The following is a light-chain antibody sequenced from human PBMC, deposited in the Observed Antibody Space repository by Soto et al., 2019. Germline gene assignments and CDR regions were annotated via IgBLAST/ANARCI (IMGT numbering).Light chain of an antibody. CDR3: QSYDSSLSGWV. CDR1: SSDVGDYNY. CDR2: ADS. J-gene: IGLJ3*02. V-gene: IGLV2-14*01. Sequence: QSALTQPASVSGSPGQWITISCTGTSSDVGDYNYVSWYQQYPGKAPKLLVYADSDRPSGVPDRFSGSKSGASASLAITGLLTDDEAGYYCQSYDSSLSGWVFGGGTKLTVL.